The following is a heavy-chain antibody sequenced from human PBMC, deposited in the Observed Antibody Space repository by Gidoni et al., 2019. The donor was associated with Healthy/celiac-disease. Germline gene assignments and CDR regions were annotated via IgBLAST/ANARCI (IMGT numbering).Heavy chain of an antibody. D-gene: IGHD5-12*01. J-gene: IGHJ6*02. Sequence: QVQLVESGGGVVQPGRSLRLSCAASGFTFSSYGMHWVRQAPGKGLEWVAVISYDGSNKYYADSVKGRFTISRDNSKNTLYLQMNSLRAEDTAVYYCAKDGGPGYSGYEGSYYYGMDVWGQGTTVTVSS. CDR3: AKDGGPGYSGYEGSYYYGMDV. CDR2: ISYDGSNK. V-gene: IGHV3-30*18. CDR1: GFTFSSYG.